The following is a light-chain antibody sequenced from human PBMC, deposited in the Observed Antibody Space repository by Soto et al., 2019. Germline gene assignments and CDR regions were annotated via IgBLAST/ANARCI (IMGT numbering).Light chain of an antibody. CDR3: QKYNSALFT. CDR1: QGISTY. Sequence: DIQMTQSPSSLSASVGDRVTITCRVTQGISTYLAWDQQKPGKVPKLLIYAASTLQSGVPARFNGSGSWTDCTLSISSLQAEDVATYYCQKYNSALFTFGPGTKVDIK. CDR2: AAS. J-gene: IGKJ3*01. V-gene: IGKV1-27*01.